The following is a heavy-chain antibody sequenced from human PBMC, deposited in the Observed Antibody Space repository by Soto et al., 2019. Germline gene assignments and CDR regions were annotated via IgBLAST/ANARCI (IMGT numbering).Heavy chain of an antibody. V-gene: IGHV3-30*03. CDR2: VSYDGGTK. CDR3: ARDFVVGGPTINYYYGMDV. Sequence: LRLSCAASGFTFSSFAMHWVRQAPGKGLEWVAIVSYDGGTKYYADSVKGRFTISRDNSKNTLYLQMNSLGAEDTAVYYCARDFVVGGPTINYYYGMDVWGQGTTVTVSS. J-gene: IGHJ6*02. D-gene: IGHD1-26*01. CDR1: GFTFSSFA.